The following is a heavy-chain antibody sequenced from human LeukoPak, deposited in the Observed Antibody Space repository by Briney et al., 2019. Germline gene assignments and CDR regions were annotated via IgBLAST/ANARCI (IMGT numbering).Heavy chain of an antibody. CDR2: ISGSAQSS. V-gene: IGHV3-23*01. J-gene: IGHJ4*02. Sequence: GGSLRLSCVASGLTFNNYAINWVRQAPGRGLEWVAAISGSAQSSYHADSVKGRFTISRDNSKNTLYLQMNSLRAEDTAVYYCAKDASWWDYWGQGTLVTVSS. CDR1: GLTFNNYA. D-gene: IGHD2-15*01. CDR3: AKDASWWDY.